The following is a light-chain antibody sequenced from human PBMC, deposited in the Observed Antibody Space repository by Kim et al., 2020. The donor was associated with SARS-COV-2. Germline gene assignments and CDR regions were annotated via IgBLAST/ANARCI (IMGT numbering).Light chain of an antibody. V-gene: IGLV3-19*01. Sequence: SSELTQDPAVSVALGQTVTITCQGDSLRMSYATWYQQKPGQAPLLVIYGENSRPSGIPDRFFGSYSRNTASLTITGAQAEDEADYYCNSRDISSDHVLFGVGTKLTVL. J-gene: IGLJ3*02. CDR1: SLRMSY. CDR3: NSRDISSDHVL. CDR2: GEN.